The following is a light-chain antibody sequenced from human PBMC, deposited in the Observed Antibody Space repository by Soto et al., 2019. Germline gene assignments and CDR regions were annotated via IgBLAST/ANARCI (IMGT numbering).Light chain of an antibody. CDR1: QSISSS. V-gene: IGKV1-39*01. CDR3: QQSYRTPYT. Sequence: DIQMTQSPSSLSASVGDRVTITCRASQSISSSLIWYQQKPGKAPKLLIYATSSLQSVIPSRLSGSGSGTDFTLTISSLQPEDFATYYCQQSYRTPYTFGQGTKLVIK. J-gene: IGKJ2*01. CDR2: ATS.